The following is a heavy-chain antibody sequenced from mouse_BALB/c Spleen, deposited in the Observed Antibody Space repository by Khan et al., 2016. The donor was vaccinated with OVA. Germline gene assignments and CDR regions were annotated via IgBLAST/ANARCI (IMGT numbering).Heavy chain of an antibody. Sequence: EVELVESGGYLVKPGGSLKLSCAASGFTFSTYGMSLVRQTPDKRLEWVATVRIGCSYTYYPDSVKGRFPISRDNAKNTLYLQRSGLESEDTAMFYCTRLAYYYDSEGFAYGGQGTLVTVSA. V-gene: IGHV5-6*01. CDR3: TRLAYYYDSEGFAY. J-gene: IGHJ3*01. CDR2: VRIGCSYT. D-gene: IGHD1-1*01. CDR1: GFTFSTYG.